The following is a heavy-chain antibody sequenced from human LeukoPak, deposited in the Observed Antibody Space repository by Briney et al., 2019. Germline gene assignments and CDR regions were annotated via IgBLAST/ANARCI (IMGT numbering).Heavy chain of an antibody. CDR1: GYTFTSYA. Sequence: GASVKVSCKASGYTFTSYAMHWVRQAPGQRLEWMGWINAGNGNTKYSQKSQGRVTITRDTSASTAYMELSSLRSEDTAVYYCARDRSRNYYDSSGYHLGYWGQGTLVTVSS. CDR2: INAGNGNT. V-gene: IGHV1-3*01. CDR3: ARDRSRNYYDSSGYHLGY. D-gene: IGHD3-22*01. J-gene: IGHJ4*02.